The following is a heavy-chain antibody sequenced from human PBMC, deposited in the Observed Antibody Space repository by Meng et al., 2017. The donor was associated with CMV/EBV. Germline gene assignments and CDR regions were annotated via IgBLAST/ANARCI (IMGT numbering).Heavy chain of an antibody. CDR2: MNPNSGNT. Sequence: ASVKVSCKASGYTFTSYDINWVRQATGQGLEWMGWMNPNSGNTGYAQKFQGRVTMTRNTSISTAYMELSSLRSEDTAVYYCARVVGYCSSTSCKHAFGIWGQGTMVTVSS. CDR3: ARVVGYCSSTSCKHAFGI. CDR1: GYTFTSYD. J-gene: IGHJ3*02. V-gene: IGHV1-8*01. D-gene: IGHD2-2*01.